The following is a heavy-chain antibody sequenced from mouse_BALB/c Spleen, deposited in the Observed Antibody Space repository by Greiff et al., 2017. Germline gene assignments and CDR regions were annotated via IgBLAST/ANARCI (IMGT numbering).Heavy chain of an antibody. V-gene: IGHV7-3*02. CDR2: IRNKANGYTT. J-gene: IGHJ3*01. D-gene: IGHD2-2*01. CDR1: GFTFTDYY. CDR3: ARDSSYGYWFAY. Sequence: DVKLVESGGGLVQPGGSLRLSCATSGFTFTDYYMSWVRQPPGKALEWLGFIRNKANGYTTEYSASVKGRFTISRDNSQSILYLQMNTLRAEDSATYYCARDSSYGYWFAYWGQGTLVTVSA.